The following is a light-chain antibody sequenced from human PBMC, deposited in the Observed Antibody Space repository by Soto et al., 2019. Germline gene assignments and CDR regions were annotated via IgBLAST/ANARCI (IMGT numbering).Light chain of an antibody. CDR2: DAS. V-gene: IGKV3-11*01. CDR1: QSVGGH. Sequence: ILLTQSPATLSFSPGERATLSCRASQSVGGHLAWYQQKPGQAPRLLIYDASDRATGIPARFSGSGSETDFTLTISSLEPDDFAVYYCQQRNNWPPSITFGQGTRLEIK. J-gene: IGKJ5*01. CDR3: QQRNNWPPSIT.